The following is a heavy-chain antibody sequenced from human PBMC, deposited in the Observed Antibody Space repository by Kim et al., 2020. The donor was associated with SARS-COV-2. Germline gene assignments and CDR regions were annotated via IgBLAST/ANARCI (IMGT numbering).Heavy chain of an antibody. Sequence: KSRVTITVDKSKNQLSLKLSSVAAADTAVYYCARFRRYSSGRPPLYYFDYWGQGTLVTVSS. V-gene: IGHV4-4*02. D-gene: IGHD6-19*01. J-gene: IGHJ4*02. CDR3: ARFRRYSSGRPPLYYFDY.